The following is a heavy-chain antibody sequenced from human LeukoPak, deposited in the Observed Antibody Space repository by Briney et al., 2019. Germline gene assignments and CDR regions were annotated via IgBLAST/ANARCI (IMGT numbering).Heavy chain of an antibody. J-gene: IGHJ3*02. CDR2: IYYSGNT. CDR3: ARVYDFWSGYSFGAFNI. CDR1: GGSISSHY. V-gene: IGHV4-59*08. Sequence: PSETLSLTCTVSGGSISSHYWSWIRQPPGKGLEWIGYIYYSGNTNYNPSLKSRVSISVDTSKNQFSLKLSSVTAADTAVYYCARVYDFWSGYSFGAFNIWGQGTMVTVSS. D-gene: IGHD3-3*01.